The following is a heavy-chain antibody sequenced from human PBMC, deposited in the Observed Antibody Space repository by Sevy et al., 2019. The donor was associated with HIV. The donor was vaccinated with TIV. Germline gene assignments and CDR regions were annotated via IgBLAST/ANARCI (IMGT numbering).Heavy chain of an antibody. CDR2: ISSSSSTI. D-gene: IGHD2-2*01. CDR3: AREREYCSSTSCYAPYYYYGMDV. J-gene: IGHJ6*02. CDR1: GFTFSSYS. Sequence: GGSLRLSCAASGFTFSSYSMNWVRQAPGKGLEWGSYISSSSSTIYYADSVKGRFTISRDNAKNSLYLQMNSLRAEDTAVYYCAREREYCSSTSCYAPYYYYGMDVWGQGTTVTVSS. V-gene: IGHV3-48*01.